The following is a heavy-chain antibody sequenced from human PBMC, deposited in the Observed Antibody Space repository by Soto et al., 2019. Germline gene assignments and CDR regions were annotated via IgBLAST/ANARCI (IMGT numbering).Heavy chain of an antibody. CDR1: GGSISTGDLS. J-gene: IGHJ5*02. D-gene: IGHD2-21*01. CDR3: ARPRGNVVGLNLEDTYFDP. V-gene: IGHV4-31*03. Sequence: QVQLQASGPGLVKPSQTLSLTCTVSGGSISTGDLSWSWIRQHPGKGLEWIGDMYHSGSPYYNPPHKSRLTISVDPSKRQCSLRLRSVTAADTAVYYCARPRGNVVGLNLEDTYFDPWGQGTLVIVSS. CDR2: MYHSGSP.